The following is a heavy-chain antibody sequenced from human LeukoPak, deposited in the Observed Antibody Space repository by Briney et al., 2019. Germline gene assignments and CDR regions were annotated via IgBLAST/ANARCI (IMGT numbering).Heavy chain of an antibody. CDR3: ARTRSGDTAMGTGWFDP. J-gene: IGHJ5*02. D-gene: IGHD5-18*01. CDR2: IDSSGSTI. CDR1: GCIFSSYE. Sequence: GGALRVSCAASGCIFSSYEMNGVRQAAGRGLEWVSYIDSSGSTIYYADSVKGRFTNSRDNAKNSLYLQMNSLRVEHTAVYYCARTRSGDTAMGTGWFDPWGQGTLVTVSS. V-gene: IGHV3-48*03.